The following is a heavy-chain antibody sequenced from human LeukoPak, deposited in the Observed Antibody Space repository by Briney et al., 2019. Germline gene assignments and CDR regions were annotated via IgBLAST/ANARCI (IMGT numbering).Heavy chain of an antibody. V-gene: IGHV3-7*01. CDR3: AGDYDGNLEY. J-gene: IGHJ4*02. D-gene: IGHD4-23*01. CDR1: GFTFNIYW. Sequence: PGGSLRLSCAASGFTFNIYWMAWVRQAPGKGLEWVANIEQDGSTKYYADSVKGRFTISRDNAKNSLYLQMNSLRAEDTAVYYCAGDYDGNLEYWGQGTPVTVSS. CDR2: IEQDGSTK.